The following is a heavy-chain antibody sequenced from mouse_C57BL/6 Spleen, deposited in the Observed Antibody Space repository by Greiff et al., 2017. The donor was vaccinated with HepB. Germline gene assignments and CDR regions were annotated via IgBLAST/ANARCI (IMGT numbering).Heavy chain of an antibody. Sequence: EVQLQESGGGLVKPGGSLKLSCAASGFTFSDYGMHWVRQAPEKGLEWVAYISSGSSTIYYADTVKGRFTISRDNAKNTLFLQMTSLRSEDTAMYYCARPYYYGSSYPGDYWGQGTTLTVSS. CDR2: ISSGSSTI. V-gene: IGHV5-17*01. D-gene: IGHD1-1*01. CDR1: GFTFSDYG. J-gene: IGHJ2*01. CDR3: ARPYYYGSSYPGDY.